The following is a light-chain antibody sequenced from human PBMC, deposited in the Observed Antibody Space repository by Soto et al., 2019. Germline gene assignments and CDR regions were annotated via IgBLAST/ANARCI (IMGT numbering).Light chain of an antibody. CDR1: QGISHY. Sequence: DIQMTQSPSAMSASVGDRVTITCRASQGISHYLAWFQQRPGQVPKRLIYGASTLHSGVPSRFSGSGSGTEFTLTISSLQPEDFGTYYCLQHNTYPLSFGGGNKVDSK. V-gene: IGKV1-17*03. CDR2: GAS. CDR3: LQHNTYPLS. J-gene: IGKJ4*01.